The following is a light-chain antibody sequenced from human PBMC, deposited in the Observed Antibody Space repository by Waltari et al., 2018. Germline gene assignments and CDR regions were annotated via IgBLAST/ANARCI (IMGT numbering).Light chain of an antibody. CDR1: SSDFAVFNY. Sequence: QSALTQSASVSGSPGQSITISCPGTSSDFAVFNYVPWYQQPPGKAPQLMIYDVSKRPSGVSNRFSGSKSGNTASLTISGLQAEDEADYYCSSYTSTWVFGGGTKLTVL. J-gene: IGLJ3*02. V-gene: IGLV2-14*01. CDR2: DVS. CDR3: SSYTSTWV.